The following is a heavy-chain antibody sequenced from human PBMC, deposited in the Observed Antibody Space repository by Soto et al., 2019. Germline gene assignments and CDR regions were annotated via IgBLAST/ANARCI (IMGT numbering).Heavy chain of an antibody. D-gene: IGHD6-19*01. V-gene: IGHV1-2*02. CDR2: INPNSGGT. CDR1: GYTFTGYY. J-gene: IGHJ3*02. CDR3: ARDYSSGWYGAFDI. Sequence: QVQLVQSGAEVKKPGASVKVSCKASGYTFTGYYMHWVRQAPGQGLEWMGWINPNSGGTNYAQKLQGRATMTRDPSISTAYMELSRLRSEDTALYYCARDYSSGWYGAFDIGAKGQWSPSLQ.